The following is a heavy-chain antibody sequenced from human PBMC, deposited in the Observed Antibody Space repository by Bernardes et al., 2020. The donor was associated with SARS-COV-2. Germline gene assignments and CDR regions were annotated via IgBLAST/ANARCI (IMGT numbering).Heavy chain of an antibody. J-gene: IGHJ6*02. D-gene: IGHD2-2*01. V-gene: IGHV3-30*01. CDR1: GFTISSYA. CDR2: ISYDGSNK. CDR3: ARARNYQLLFPYYYYYGMDV. Sequence: SLRLPCAASGFTISSYAMHWVRQAPGKGLEWVAVISYDGSNKYYADSVKGRFTISRDNSKNTLYLQMNSLRAEDTAVYYCARARNYQLLFPYYYYYGMDVWGQGTTVTVSS.